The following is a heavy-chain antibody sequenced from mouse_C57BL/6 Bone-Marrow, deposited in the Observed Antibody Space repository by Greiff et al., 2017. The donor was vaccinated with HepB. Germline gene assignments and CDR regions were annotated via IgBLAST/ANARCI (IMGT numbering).Heavy chain of an antibody. V-gene: IGHV3-6*01. Sequence: EVQLQESGPGLVKPSQSLSLTCSVTGYSITSGYYWNWIRQFPGNKLEWMGYISYDGSNNYNPSLKNRISITRDTSKNQFFLKLNSVTTEDTATYYCARDRAVVGDYWGQGTSVTVSS. J-gene: IGHJ4*01. CDR3: ARDRAVVGDY. CDR1: GYSITSGYY. CDR2: ISYDGSN. D-gene: IGHD1-1*01.